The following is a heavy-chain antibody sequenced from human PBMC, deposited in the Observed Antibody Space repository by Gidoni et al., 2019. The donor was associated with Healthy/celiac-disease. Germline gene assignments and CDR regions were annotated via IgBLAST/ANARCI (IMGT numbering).Heavy chain of an antibody. J-gene: IGHJ6*02. D-gene: IGHD2-15*01. V-gene: IGHV1-8*01. CDR2: MNPNSGNT. CDR3: ARGGDRAYYYYGMDV. CDR1: GYTFSSYD. Sequence: QVQLVPSGAEVKKPGASVTVSGKASGYTFSSYDINWVRQATGHGLEWMGWMNPNSGNTGYAQKVQGRVTMTRNTSISTVYMELSSLRSEDTAVYYCARGGDRAYYYYGMDVWGQGTTVTVSS.